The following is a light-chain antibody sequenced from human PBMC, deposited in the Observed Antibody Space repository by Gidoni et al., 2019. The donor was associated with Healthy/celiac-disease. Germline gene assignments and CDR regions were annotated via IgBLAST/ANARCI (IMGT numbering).Light chain of an antibody. V-gene: IGKV3-11*01. CDR2: DAS. CDR1: QSVSSY. J-gene: IGKJ5*01. CDR3: QQRRNWHPRVT. Sequence: EIVLTQSPATLSLSPGERATLSCRASQSVSSYLAWYQQKPGQAPRLLIYDASNRATGIPARFSGSGSGTDFTLTISSIEPEDFEVYYCQQRRNWHPRVTFGQGTRLEIK.